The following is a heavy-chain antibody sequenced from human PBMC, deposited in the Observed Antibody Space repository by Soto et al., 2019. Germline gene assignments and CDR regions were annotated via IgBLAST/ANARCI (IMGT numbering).Heavy chain of an antibody. CDR1: GDSISNSRFY. Sequence: TSETLSLTCSVSGDSISNSRFYWAWIRQPPGEGMERIGSIYHTGNAYYKPSLKNRVNIFVDTSKNQFSLKLTSLTAADTAVYYCARSVDPWGQGTLVTVSS. V-gene: IGHV4-39*07. CDR2: IYHTGNA. J-gene: IGHJ5*02. CDR3: ARSVDP.